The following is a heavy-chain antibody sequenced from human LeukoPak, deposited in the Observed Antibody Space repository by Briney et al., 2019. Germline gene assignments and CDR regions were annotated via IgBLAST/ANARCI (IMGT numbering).Heavy chain of an antibody. CDR3: ARGAGYSSSWYPPGVDY. Sequence: ASVKVSCKASGYTFTSYGISWVRQAPGQGREWMGWISAYNGNTNYAQKLQGRVTMPTDTSTSTAYMELRSLRSDDTAVYYCARGAGYSSSWYPPGVDYWGQGTLVTVSS. V-gene: IGHV1-18*04. J-gene: IGHJ4*02. D-gene: IGHD6-13*01. CDR2: ISAYNGNT. CDR1: GYTFTSYG.